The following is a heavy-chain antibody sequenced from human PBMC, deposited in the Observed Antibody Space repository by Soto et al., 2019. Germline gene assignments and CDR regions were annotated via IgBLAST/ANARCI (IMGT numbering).Heavy chain of an antibody. D-gene: IGHD3-3*01. CDR1: GGSISSSSYY. J-gene: IGHJ4*02. CDR2: IYYSGST. Sequence: NPSETLSLTCTVSGGSISSSSYYWGWIRQPPGKGLEWIGSIYYSGSTYYNPSLKSRVTISVDTSKNQFSLKLSSVTAADTAVYYCARGERFLEWLFLYYLDYWGQGTLVTVSS. V-gene: IGHV4-39*01. CDR3: ARGERFLEWLFLYYLDY.